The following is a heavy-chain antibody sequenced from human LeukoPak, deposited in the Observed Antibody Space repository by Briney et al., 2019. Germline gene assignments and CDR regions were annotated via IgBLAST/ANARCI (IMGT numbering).Heavy chain of an antibody. CDR1: GFTFSSYG. V-gene: IGHV3-30*02. CDR2: IRYDGSNK. J-gene: IGHJ4*02. D-gene: IGHD3-9*01. CDR3: AKVNDILTGYYSATDY. Sequence: PGGSLRLSCAASGFTFSSYGMHWVRQAPGKGLEWVAFIRYDGSNKYYADSVKGRFTISRDNSKNTLYLQMNSLRAEDTAVYYCAKVNDILTGYYSATDYWGQGTLVTVSS.